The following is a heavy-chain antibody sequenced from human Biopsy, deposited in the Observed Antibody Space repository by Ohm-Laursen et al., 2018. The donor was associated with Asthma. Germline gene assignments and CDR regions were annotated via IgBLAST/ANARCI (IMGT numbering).Heavy chain of an antibody. Sequence: GSLRLSCAASGFTFGDYWMSWVRQVPGKGLEWVANIKHDGTEKNHVDSLKGRFTISRDNAKNSLYLQMNSLRAEDTAVYYCARSDCGSGGYCYIPFYFWGQGTLVTVSS. CDR1: GFTFGDYW. D-gene: IGHD2-21*02. CDR2: IKHDGTEK. CDR3: ARSDCGSGGYCYIPFYF. J-gene: IGHJ4*02. V-gene: IGHV3-7*01.